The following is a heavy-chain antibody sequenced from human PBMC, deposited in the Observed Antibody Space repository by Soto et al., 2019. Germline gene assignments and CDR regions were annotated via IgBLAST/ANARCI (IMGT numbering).Heavy chain of an antibody. J-gene: IGHJ5*02. CDR3: ARMATDYDSSGYRGGRFDP. CDR1: GYTFTSYG. V-gene: IGHV1-18*01. CDR2: ISAYNGNT. D-gene: IGHD3-22*01. Sequence: QVQLVQSGAEVKKPGASVKVSCKASGYTFTSYGISWVRQAPGQGLEWMGWISAYNGNTNYAQKLQGRVTMTTDTSTSTAYMELRSLRSDDTAVYYCARMATDYDSSGYRGGRFDPWGQGTLVTVSS.